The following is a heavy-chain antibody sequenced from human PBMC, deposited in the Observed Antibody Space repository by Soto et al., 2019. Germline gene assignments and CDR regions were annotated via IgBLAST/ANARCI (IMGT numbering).Heavy chain of an antibody. D-gene: IGHD2-8*01. Sequence: ASVKVSCKASGYSFTDYYMRWVRQAPGQGLEWMGWINPYRGATNYAQKFQGRVTMTRDTSISTAYMELSRLRSDDTAVYWCAREDVRTRNGDMDVWGQGTTVTVSS. CDR2: INPYRGAT. CDR1: GYSFTDYY. CDR3: AREDVRTRNGDMDV. V-gene: IGHV1-2*02. J-gene: IGHJ6*02.